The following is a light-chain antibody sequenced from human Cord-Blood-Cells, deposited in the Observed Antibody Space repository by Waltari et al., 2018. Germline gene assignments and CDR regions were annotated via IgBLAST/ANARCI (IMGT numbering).Light chain of an antibody. V-gene: IGLV2-14*03. CDR2: DVS. CDR1: SSDVGGYNY. J-gene: IGLJ3*02. CDR3: SSYTSSSTWV. Sequence: QSALTQPASVSGSSGHSITLSCTGTSSDVGGYNYVSWYQQHPGKAPKLMIYDVSNRPSGVSNRFSGSKSGNTASLTISGLQAEDEADYYCSSYTSSSTWVFGGGTKLTVL.